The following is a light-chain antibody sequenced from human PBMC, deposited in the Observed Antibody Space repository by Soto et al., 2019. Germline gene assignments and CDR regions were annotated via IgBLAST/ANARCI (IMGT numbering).Light chain of an antibody. J-gene: IGKJ2*02. CDR1: QGISSY. CDR2: DAS. Sequence: AIRMTQSPSSLSASTGDRVTITCRASQGISSYLAWYQQKPGKAPKLLIYDASTLQSGVPSRFSGSGSGTDFTLTISCLQSEDFATYFCQQYYSYPCTFGQGTKLEIK. CDR3: QQYYSYPCT. V-gene: IGKV1-8*01.